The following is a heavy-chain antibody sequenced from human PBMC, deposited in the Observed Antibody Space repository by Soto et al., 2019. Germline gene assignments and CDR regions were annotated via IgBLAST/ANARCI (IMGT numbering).Heavy chain of an antibody. D-gene: IGHD6-13*01. CDR1: GGSDSSGSYY. CDR3: ARGKRGSSWYRGEEKYYYYGMDV. J-gene: IGHJ6*02. Sequence: SETLSLTCTVSGGSDSSGSYYWSWIRQPPGKGLEWIGEIHHSGSTNYNPSLKSRVTFSIDTSKRQFSLKVRSVTAADTAVYYCARGKRGSSWYRGEEKYYYYGMDVWGQGTPVTVSS. V-gene: IGHV4-39*07. CDR2: IHHSGST.